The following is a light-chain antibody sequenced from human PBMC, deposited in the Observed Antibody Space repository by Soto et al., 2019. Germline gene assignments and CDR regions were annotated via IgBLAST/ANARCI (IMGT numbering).Light chain of an antibody. Sequence: DIQMTQSPSSLSASVGDRVTITCRASQGISSYLNWYQQKPGKAPKLLIYAASSLQSGVPSRFSGSGSGTDFTLTISSLQPEDFATYYCQQSYSTRLTFGPGTKVDIK. CDR1: QGISSY. CDR3: QQSYSTRLT. J-gene: IGKJ3*01. V-gene: IGKV1-39*01. CDR2: AAS.